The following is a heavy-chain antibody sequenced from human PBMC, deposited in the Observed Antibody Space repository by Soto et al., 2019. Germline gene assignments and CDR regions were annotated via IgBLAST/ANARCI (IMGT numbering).Heavy chain of an antibody. Sequence: LRLSCAASGFTFSSYAMHWVRQAPGKGLEWVAVISYDGSNKYYADSVKGRFTISRDNSKNTLYLQMNSLRAEDTAVYYCARDIRESYYYDSSGYIAPDYCGQGTLGAASS. V-gene: IGHV3-30-3*01. CDR2: ISYDGSNK. CDR3: ARDIRESYYYDSSGYIAPDY. CDR1: GFTFSSYA. D-gene: IGHD3-22*01. J-gene: IGHJ4*02.